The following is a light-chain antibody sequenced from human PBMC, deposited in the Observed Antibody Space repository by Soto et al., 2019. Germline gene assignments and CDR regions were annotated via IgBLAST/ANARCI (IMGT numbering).Light chain of an antibody. V-gene: IGLV2-14*02. Sequence: QSALTQPASVSGSPGQSITISCTGTSSDVGSYNFVSWYQHHPGKAPRLMIYGVSNRPSGVSNRFSGSKSGNTASLTISGLQAEDEAEYYCSSNTTSTTRVFGGGTKLTVL. CDR1: SSDVGSYNF. CDR3: SSNTTSTTRV. J-gene: IGLJ2*01. CDR2: GVS.